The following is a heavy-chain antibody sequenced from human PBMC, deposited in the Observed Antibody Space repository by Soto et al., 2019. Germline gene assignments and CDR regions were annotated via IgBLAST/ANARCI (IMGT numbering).Heavy chain of an antibody. CDR3: ARDTGLAPTVWGY. D-gene: IGHD7-27*01. CDR2: VYHSGST. V-gene: IGHV4-31*03. CDR1: CDSIRGGGHY. Sequence: QVQLQESGPGLVKPSQTLSLTCSVSCDSIRGGGHYWNWIRQFPGKGLEWIGYVYHSGSTHYNPSLRGRLTISIDTSKNQVALRLISVTAADTALYYCARDTGLAPTVWGYWGHGTQVTVSS. J-gene: IGHJ4*03.